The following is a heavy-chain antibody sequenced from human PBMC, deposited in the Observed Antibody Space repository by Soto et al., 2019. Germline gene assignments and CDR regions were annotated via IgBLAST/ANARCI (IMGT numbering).Heavy chain of an antibody. J-gene: IGHJ5*02. V-gene: IGHV3-33*01. CDR1: GFTFSSYG. D-gene: IGHD3-22*01. Sequence: PGGSLRLSCAASGFTFSSYGMHWVRQAPGKGLEWVAVIWYDGSNKYYADSVKGRFTISRDNSKNTLYLQMNSLRAEDTAVYYCARDLERVVITENNWFDPWGQGTLVTVSS. CDR3: ARDLERVVITENNWFDP. CDR2: IWYDGSNK.